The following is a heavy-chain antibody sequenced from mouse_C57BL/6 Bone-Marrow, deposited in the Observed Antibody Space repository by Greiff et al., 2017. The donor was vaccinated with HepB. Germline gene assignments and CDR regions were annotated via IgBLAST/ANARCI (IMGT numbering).Heavy chain of an antibody. D-gene: IGHD1-1*01. CDR2: IWSGGST. CDR3: ARNSGTTVAHFDY. V-gene: IGHV2-2*01. CDR1: GFSLTSYG. Sequence: VQRVESGPGLVQPSQSLSITCTVSGFSLTSYGVHWVRQSPGKGLEWLGVIWSGGSTDYNAAFISRLSISKDNSKSQVFFKMNSLQADDTAIYYCARNSGTTVAHFDYWGQGTTLTVSS. J-gene: IGHJ2*01.